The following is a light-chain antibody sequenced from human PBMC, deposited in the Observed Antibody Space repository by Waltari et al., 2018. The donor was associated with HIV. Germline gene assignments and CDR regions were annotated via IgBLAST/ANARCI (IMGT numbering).Light chain of an antibody. CDR2: ATS. CDR1: QTFNTY. J-gene: IGKJ4*02. CDR3: QQSHTNPRT. Sequence: DIQMTQSPSSLSASVGDRVSITCRASQTFNTYLNWYQQKQGKAPKLLIYATSTLQTGVPLRFSGSGSGTDFTLTISSLQPEDFATYYCQQSHTNPRTFGRGTKVEVK. V-gene: IGKV1-39*01.